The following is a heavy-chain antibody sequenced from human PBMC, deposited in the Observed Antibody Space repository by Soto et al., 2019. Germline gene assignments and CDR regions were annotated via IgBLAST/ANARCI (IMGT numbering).Heavy chain of an antibody. J-gene: IGHJ4*02. Sequence: EVQLVESGGGLVQTGGSLRLSCAASGFTFTNYWMHWVRQAPGKGLVWVSRINTDESSTEYADSVKGRFTISRDNAKNTLYLQMTRLGADDTAVYYCTRVGYGSGKDFDYWGQGTLVIVSS. V-gene: IGHV3-74*03. CDR2: INTDESST. D-gene: IGHD3-10*01. CDR1: GFTFTNYW. CDR3: TRVGYGSGKDFDY.